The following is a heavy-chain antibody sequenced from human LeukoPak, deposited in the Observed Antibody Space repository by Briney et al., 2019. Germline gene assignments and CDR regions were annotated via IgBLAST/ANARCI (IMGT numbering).Heavy chain of an antibody. Sequence: SETLSLTCTVSGGSISSSSYYWGWIRQPPGKGLEWIGYIYYSGNTYYNPSLKSRVTISVDTSNNQFSLKLSSVTAADTALYYCARDYSGYHLLDYWGQGTLVTVSS. J-gene: IGHJ4*02. V-gene: IGHV4-30-4*08. CDR1: GGSISSSSYY. D-gene: IGHD5-12*01. CDR3: ARDYSGYHLLDY. CDR2: IYYSGNT.